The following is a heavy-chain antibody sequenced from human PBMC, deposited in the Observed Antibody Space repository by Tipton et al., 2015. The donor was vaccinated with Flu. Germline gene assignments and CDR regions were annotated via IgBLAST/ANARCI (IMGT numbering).Heavy chain of an antibody. CDR2: IYYSGRS. CDR1: GDSMSIGGYY. CDR3: ARGSGSGTYVIFDS. V-gene: IGHV4-31*03. Sequence: LRLSCSVSGDSMSIGGYYWTWIRQRPGKGLEWIGYIYYSGRSLYTPSLKSRLTISVDKSKNQFSLRLNSVTAADTAVYYCARGSGSGTYVIFDSWGQGTLVTVSS. D-gene: IGHD3-10*01. J-gene: IGHJ4*02.